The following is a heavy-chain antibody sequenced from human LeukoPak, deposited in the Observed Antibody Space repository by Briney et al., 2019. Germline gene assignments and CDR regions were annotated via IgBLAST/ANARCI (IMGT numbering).Heavy chain of an antibody. CDR1: GYTFTSYD. CDR2: MNPNSGNT. V-gene: IGHV1-8*03. CDR3: ARGSRTIAARTTRRYYYYMDV. Sequence: ASVKVSCKASGYTFTSYDINWVRQATGQGLEWMGWMNPNSGNTGYAQKFQGRVTITRNTSISTAYMELSSLRSEDTAVYYCARGSRTIAARTTRRYYYYMDVWGKGTTVTVSS. D-gene: IGHD6-6*01. J-gene: IGHJ6*03.